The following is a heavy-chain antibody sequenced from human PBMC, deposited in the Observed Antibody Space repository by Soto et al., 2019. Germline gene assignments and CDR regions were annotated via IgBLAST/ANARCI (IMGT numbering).Heavy chain of an antibody. D-gene: IGHD3-10*01. CDR3: ASPTQLRGAMITNINFDF. Sequence: VKVSSKISGHTLTELPIHWVRQAPGKGFEWMGGFDPEGGEAIYVQKCQGRVTVTNDTVTGTTYMELRGLKSDDTAVYYFASPTQLRGAMITNINFDFWGQGTPVTVSS. CDR1: GHTLTELP. CDR2: FDPEGGEA. J-gene: IGHJ4*02. V-gene: IGHV1-24*01.